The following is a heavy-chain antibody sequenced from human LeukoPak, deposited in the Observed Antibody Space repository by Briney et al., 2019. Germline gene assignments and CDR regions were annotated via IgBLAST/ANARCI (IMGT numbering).Heavy chain of an antibody. CDR1: GYTFTSYG. CDR2: ISAYNGNT. D-gene: IGHD3-22*01. Sequence: GASVKVSCKASGYTFTSYGISWVRQAPGQGLEWMGWISAYNGNTNYAQKLQGRVTMTTDTSTSTAYMELSRLRSDDTAVYYCARVLSGRYYYDSSGYYPDYWGQGTLVTVSS. V-gene: IGHV1-18*01. CDR3: ARVLSGRYYYDSSGYYPDY. J-gene: IGHJ4*02.